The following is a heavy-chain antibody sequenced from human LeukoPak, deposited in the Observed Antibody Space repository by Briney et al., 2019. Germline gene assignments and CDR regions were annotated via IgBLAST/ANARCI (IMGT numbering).Heavy chain of an antibody. CDR2: ISGSGSGGRT. CDR3: AKELAVPGDYFDY. Sequence: PGGSLRLSCAASGFTFSIYAMAWVRQAPGKGLEWVSGISGSGSGGRTYYADSVKGRFTISRDNSKNTLYLQMNSLRGEDTAVYYCAKELAVPGDYFDYWGQGTLVTVSS. CDR1: GFTFSIYA. D-gene: IGHD6-19*01. V-gene: IGHV3-23*01. J-gene: IGHJ4*02.